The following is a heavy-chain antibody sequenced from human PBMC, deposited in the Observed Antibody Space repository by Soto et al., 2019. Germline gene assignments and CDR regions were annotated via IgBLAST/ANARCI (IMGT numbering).Heavy chain of an antibody. CDR3: ARVVGYYFDA. D-gene: IGHD3-22*01. CDR2: INPGVGST. V-gene: IGHV1-46*01. CDR1: GYTFTTYH. J-gene: IGHJ4*02. Sequence: ASVKVSCKASGYTFTTYHLHWVRQAPGQGLEWMGAINPGVGSTNYAQKFQGRVIFTRDTSTRTVYMELSSLRSEDTAIYYCARVVGYYFDAWGQGTLVTVSS.